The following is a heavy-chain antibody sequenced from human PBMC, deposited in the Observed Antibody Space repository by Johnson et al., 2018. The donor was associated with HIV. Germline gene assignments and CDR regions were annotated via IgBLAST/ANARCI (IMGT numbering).Heavy chain of an antibody. V-gene: IGHV3-13*01. CDR2: IDTAGDT. CDR1: GFTLSSYD. Sequence: VQLVESGGGLVQPGGSLRLSCAASGFTLSSYDMHWVRQATGKGLEWVSEIDTAGDTYYPGSVKGRFTTSRENANNSLYLQMNSRRAGDTAVYYCARRSIRSDGFDIWGQGTMVTVSS. J-gene: IGHJ3*02. CDR3: ARRSIRSDGFDI. D-gene: IGHD4-11*01.